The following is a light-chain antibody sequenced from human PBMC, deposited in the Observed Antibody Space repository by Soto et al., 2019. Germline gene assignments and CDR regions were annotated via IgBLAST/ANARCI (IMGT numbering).Light chain of an antibody. Sequence: QSVLTQPPSVSGALGQGVTISCTGSSSNIGAGYDVHWYQQLPRTAPKLLIYSSVNRPSGVPDRFSASKSGTSASLAITGLRPEDEADYYCQSYDSRLNGYVFGTGTKVTVL. J-gene: IGLJ1*01. CDR1: SSNIGAGYD. CDR2: SSV. CDR3: QSYDSRLNGYV. V-gene: IGLV1-40*01.